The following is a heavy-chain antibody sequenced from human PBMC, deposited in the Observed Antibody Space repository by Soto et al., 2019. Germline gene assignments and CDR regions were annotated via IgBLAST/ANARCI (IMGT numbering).Heavy chain of an antibody. V-gene: IGHV3-7*05. Sequence: EVQLVESGGDLVQPGGSLRLSCAASGFSFSQYWMSWVRQVPGKGLEWVANIKGDGSAKNHVDSVKGRFTISRDNARNSLDLQLSSLRVEDTAVYYCARGSPVIGMDVWGQGTTVTVSS. CDR3: ARGSPVIGMDV. CDR1: GFSFSQYW. D-gene: IGHD3-22*01. CDR2: IKGDGSAK. J-gene: IGHJ6*02.